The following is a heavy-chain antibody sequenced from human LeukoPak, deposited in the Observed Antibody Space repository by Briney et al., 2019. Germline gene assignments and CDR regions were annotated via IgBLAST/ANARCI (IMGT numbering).Heavy chain of an antibody. J-gene: IGHJ4*02. CDR3: AKRGVVIRAILVGFHKEAYYFDS. Sequence: HPGGSLRLSCAVSGITLSNYGMSWVRQAPGKGLEWVAGISGSGGGTNYADAVKGRFTISRDNRKNTLHLQMNSLRAKDTAVYFCAKRGVVIRAILVGFHKEAYYFDSWGQGALVIVSS. V-gene: IGHV3-23*01. D-gene: IGHD2-21*01. CDR2: ISGSGGGT. CDR1: GITLSNYG.